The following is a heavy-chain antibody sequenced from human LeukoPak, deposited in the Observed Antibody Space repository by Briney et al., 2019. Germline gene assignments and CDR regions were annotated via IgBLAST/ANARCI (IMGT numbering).Heavy chain of an antibody. CDR2: IIPIFGTA. V-gene: IGHV1-69*06. D-gene: IGHD3-22*01. CDR1: GGTFSSYA. CDR3: AGFKKDYYDSSGYPIYYYYYYMDV. Sequence: SVKVSCKASGGTFSSYAISWVRQAPGQGLEWMGGIIPIFGTANYAQKFQGRVTITADKSTSTAYMELSSLRSEDTAVYYCAGFKKDYYDSSGYPIYYYYYYMDVWGKGTTVTVSS. J-gene: IGHJ6*03.